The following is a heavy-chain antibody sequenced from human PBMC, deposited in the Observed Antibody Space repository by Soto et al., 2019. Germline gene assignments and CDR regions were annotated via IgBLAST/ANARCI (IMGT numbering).Heavy chain of an antibody. CDR2: INPNSGDT. CDR1: GYTFTGYY. V-gene: IGHV1-2*02. Sequence: ASVKFSCNASGYTFTGYYIDWVRQAPGQGLEWMGWINPNSGDTSYAQKFQGRVTMTGDTSITTGYMELSSLKSDDTAVYYCARDPGGDRPLDYWGQGTLVTVSS. D-gene: IGHD2-21*01. J-gene: IGHJ4*02. CDR3: ARDPGGDRPLDY.